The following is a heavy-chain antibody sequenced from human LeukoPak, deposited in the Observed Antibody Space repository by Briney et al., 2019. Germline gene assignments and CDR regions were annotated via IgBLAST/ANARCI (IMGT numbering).Heavy chain of an antibody. CDR3: ARELVTVTKGFDI. D-gene: IGHD4-17*01. Sequence: SQTLSLTPALSLDAPSRHYWTWIRQSPGTGLEWIGYIYHIGRTNYNPSLKSRVTISIDTSKNQFSLKLRSVTAADTAVYYCARELVTVTKGFDIWGQGTMVSVSS. V-gene: IGHV4-59*11. CDR2: IYHIGRT. J-gene: IGHJ3*02. CDR1: LDAPSRHY.